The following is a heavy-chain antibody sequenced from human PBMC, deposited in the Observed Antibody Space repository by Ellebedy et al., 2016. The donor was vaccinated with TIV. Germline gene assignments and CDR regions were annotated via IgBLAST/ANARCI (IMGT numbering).Heavy chain of an antibody. V-gene: IGHV4-59*01. D-gene: IGHD6-19*01. Sequence: MPSETLSLTCTVSGDSMRSYSWSWIRLPPGKGLEWIGYFSYTGSTNYHPSLKSRATISVDTSRNRLSLKLIAVTDADTPVYYCARDGGVLAGLDHWGQGALVTVSS. J-gene: IGHJ4*02. CDR3: ARDGGVLAGLDH. CDR2: FSYTGST. CDR1: GDSMRSYS.